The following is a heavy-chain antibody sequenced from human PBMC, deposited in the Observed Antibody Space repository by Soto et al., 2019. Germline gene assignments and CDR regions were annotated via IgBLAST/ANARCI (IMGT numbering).Heavy chain of an antibody. V-gene: IGHV3-30-3*01. CDR3: ARGAAATHDAFDI. J-gene: IGHJ3*02. D-gene: IGHD6-13*01. CDR1: GFTFSSYA. Sequence: PGGSLRLSCAASGFTFSSYAMHWVRQAPGKGLEWVAVISYDGSNKYYADSVKGRFTISRDNSKNTLYLQMSSLRAEDTAVYYCARGAAATHDAFDIWGQGTMVTVSS. CDR2: ISYDGSNK.